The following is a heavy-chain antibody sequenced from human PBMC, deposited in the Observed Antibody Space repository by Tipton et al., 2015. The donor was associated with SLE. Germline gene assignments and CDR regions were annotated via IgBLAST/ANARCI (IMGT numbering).Heavy chain of an antibody. J-gene: IGHJ4*02. V-gene: IGHV4-31*03. Sequence: TLSLTCTVSGGSISSGGYYWSWIRQHPGKGLEWIGYIYYSGSTYYNPSLKSRVTISVDTSKNQFSLKLSSVTAADTAVYYCAGGYYQYYFDYWGQGTLVTVSS. CDR2: IYYSGST. CDR1: GGSISSGGYY. D-gene: IGHD3-22*01. CDR3: AGGYYQYYFDY.